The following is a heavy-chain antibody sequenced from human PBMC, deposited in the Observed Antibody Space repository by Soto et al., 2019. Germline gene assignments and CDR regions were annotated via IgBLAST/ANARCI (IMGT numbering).Heavy chain of an antibody. J-gene: IGHJ6*02. CDR1: TYSFTSSW. CDR3: ARNTSRIFDFWSGFRETKGEYGMDA. CDR2: IDPSDSYT. Sequence: GESLKISCKGSTYSFTSSWINWVRQTPGKGLEWMGRIDPSDSYTNYNPSFEGHVTISADKSITTAYLQWSSLKASDTAMYYCARNTSRIFDFWSGFRETKGEYGMDARGQGNTVPVSS. V-gene: IGHV5-10-1*01. D-gene: IGHD3-3*01.